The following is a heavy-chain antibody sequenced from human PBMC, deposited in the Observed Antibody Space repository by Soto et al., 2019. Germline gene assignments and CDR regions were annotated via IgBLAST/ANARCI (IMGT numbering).Heavy chain of an antibody. J-gene: IGHJ4*02. V-gene: IGHV4-31*03. CDR3: ARYVDTAMGLDY. D-gene: IGHD5-18*01. CDR1: GGSISSGGYY. CDR2: IYYSWST. Sequence: QVQLQESGPGLVKPSQTLSLTCTVSGGSISSGGYYWSWIRQHPGKGLEWIGYIYYSWSTYYNPSLKSRVTISVDTSKNQFSLKLSSVSAADTAVYYCARYVDTAMGLDYWGQGTLVTVSS.